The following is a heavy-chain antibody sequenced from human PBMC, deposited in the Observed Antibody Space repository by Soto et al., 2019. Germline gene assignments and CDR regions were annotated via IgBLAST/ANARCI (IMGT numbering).Heavy chain of an antibody. Sequence: GGSLRLSCAASGFTFSSYGMHWVRQAPGKGLEWVAVIWYDGSNKYYADSVKGRFTISRDNSKNTLYLQMNSLRAEDTAVYYCARAPDYGDYYVPKYYFDYWGQGTLVTVSS. V-gene: IGHV3-33*01. CDR3: ARAPDYGDYYVPKYYFDY. CDR2: IWYDGSNK. D-gene: IGHD4-17*01. CDR1: GFTFSSYG. J-gene: IGHJ4*02.